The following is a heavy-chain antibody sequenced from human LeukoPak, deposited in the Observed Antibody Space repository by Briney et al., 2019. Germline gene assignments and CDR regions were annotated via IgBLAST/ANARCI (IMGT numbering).Heavy chain of an antibody. CDR2: ISVDNGDT. V-gene: IGHV1-18*01. J-gene: IGHJ6*02. Sequence: ASVKVSCKASGYTFTSYGISWVRQAPGQGLEWMGWISVDNGDTNYVQKFRGRVTMTTDTSTSTAYMELRSLRSDDTAVYYCASLPGLRGPRNGMDVWGQGTTVTVSS. D-gene: IGHD3-10*01. CDR3: ASLPGLRGPRNGMDV. CDR1: GYTFTSYG.